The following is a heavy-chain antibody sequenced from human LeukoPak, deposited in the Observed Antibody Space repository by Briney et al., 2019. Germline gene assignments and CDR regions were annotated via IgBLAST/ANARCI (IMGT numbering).Heavy chain of an antibody. CDR3: AKDSGSGWSYFDY. CDR2: ISGSGGST. Sequence: GGSLRLSCAASGFTFSSYAMSWVRQAPGKGLEWVSAISGSGGSTYYADSVKGRFTISRDNSKNTLYLQMNSLRAEDTAVCYCAKDSGSGWSYFDYWGQGTLVTVSS. V-gene: IGHV3-23*01. J-gene: IGHJ4*02. CDR1: GFTFSSYA. D-gene: IGHD6-25*01.